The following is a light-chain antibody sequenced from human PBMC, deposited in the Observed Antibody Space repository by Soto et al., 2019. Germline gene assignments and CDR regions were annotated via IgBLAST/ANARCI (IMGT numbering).Light chain of an antibody. CDR2: QAS. Sequence: DIQMTQSPSTLSASVGDRVTITCRASQSISSWLAWYQQKPWKAPKLLIFQASSLKSGVPSRFSGSGSATEYTLTISSLQPDDFATYYCEDYSSSSGLTFGGGTKVEIK. J-gene: IGKJ4*01. CDR3: EDYSSSSGLT. CDR1: QSISSW. V-gene: IGKV1-5*03.